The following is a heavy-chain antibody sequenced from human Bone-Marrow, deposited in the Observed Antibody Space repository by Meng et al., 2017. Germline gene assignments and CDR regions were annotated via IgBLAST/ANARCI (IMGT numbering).Heavy chain of an antibody. Sequence: QVRLQESGPGMVKPSGTLSNTGAVSGGSISSSNWWSWVRQPPGKGLEWIGEIYHSGSTNYNPSLKSRVTISVDKSKNQFSLKLSSVTAADTAVYYCARVRVEYWYFDLWGRGTLVTVSS. CDR3: ARVRVEYWYFDL. CDR1: GGSISSSNW. V-gene: IGHV4-4*02. J-gene: IGHJ2*01. CDR2: IYHSGST.